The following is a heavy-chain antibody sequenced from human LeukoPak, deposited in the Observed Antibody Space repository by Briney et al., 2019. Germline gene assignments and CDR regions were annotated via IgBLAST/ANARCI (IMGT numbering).Heavy chain of an antibody. V-gene: IGHV1-2*02. CDR2: INPNSGGT. CDR3: ARDTGIAVAGTSFYYYMDV. J-gene: IGHJ6*03. D-gene: IGHD6-19*01. Sequence: ASVKVSCKASGYTFTGHYMHWVRQAPGQGLEWMGWINPNSGGTNYAQKFQGRVTMTRDTSISTAYMELSRLRSDDTAVYYCARDTGIAVAGTSFYYYMDVWGKGTTVTVSS. CDR1: GYTFTGHY.